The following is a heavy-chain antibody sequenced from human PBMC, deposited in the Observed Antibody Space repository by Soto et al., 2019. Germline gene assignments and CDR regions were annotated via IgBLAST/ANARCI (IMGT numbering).Heavy chain of an antibody. V-gene: IGHV4-59*08. CDR2: IYYSGST. CDR3: ARHNYGSGSTYRDY. J-gene: IGHJ4*02. Sequence: QVQLQESGPGLVKPSETLSLTCTVSGGSISSYYWSWIRQPPGKGLEWIGYIYYSGSTNYNPSLKRRVPRSIDTSKNQFSLKLNSMTAADTAVYYCARHNYGSGSTYRDYWGQGTLVTVSS. CDR1: GGSISSYY. D-gene: IGHD3-10*01.